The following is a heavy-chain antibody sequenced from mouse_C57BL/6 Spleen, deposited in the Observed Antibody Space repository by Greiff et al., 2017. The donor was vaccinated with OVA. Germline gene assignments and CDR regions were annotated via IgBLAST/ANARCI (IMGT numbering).Heavy chain of an antibody. CDR3: AREDYWYFDV. CDR2: IYPANGNT. V-gene: IGHV14-3*01. J-gene: IGHJ1*03. CDR1: GFTFTNTY. Sequence: EVKLVESVAELVRPGASVKLSCTASGFTFTNTYIHWVKQRPEQGLEWIGRIYPANGNTKYAAKFPGKATITADTSSNTAYLQLSSLESEDTDIYYCAREDYWYFDVWGTGTTVTVSS.